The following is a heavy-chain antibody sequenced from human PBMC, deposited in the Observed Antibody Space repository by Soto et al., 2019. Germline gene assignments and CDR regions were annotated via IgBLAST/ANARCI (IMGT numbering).Heavy chain of an antibody. Sequence: QVQLVESGGGVVQPGRSLRLSCAASGFIFRNFGMHWVRRAPGKGLEWVATISGDGNDKYYPDSMKGRFTISRDNFNNTLYLQLNSLRPEDTAVYHCVQGASTAHQPLDSWGQVVLVTVSS. CDR2: ISGDGNDK. V-gene: IGHV3-30*03. CDR3: VQGASTAHQPLDS. D-gene: IGHD1-26*01. CDR1: GFIFRNFG. J-gene: IGHJ4*02.